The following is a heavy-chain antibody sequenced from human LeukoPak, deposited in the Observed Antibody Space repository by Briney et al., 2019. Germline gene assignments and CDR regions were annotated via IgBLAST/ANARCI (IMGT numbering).Heavy chain of an antibody. CDR3: ARDASEKWDYDAFDI. CDR2: IYYSGSN. V-gene: IGHV4-59*01. J-gene: IGHJ3*02. Sequence: EASETMSLTCTVSGGSISSFYWSWIRQPHGKGMEWIGYIYYSGSNNYNPSLKSRATISVETSKNQFSLKLSSVTAADTAVYYCARDASEKWDYDAFDIWAKGQWSPSLQ. D-gene: IGHD1-26*01. CDR1: GGSISSFY.